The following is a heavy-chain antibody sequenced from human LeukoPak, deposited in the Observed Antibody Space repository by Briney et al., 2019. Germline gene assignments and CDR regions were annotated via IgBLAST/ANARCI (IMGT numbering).Heavy chain of an antibody. CDR1: GVSISSGGYY. D-gene: IGHD4-17*01. J-gene: IGHJ5*02. CDR2: IYYSGST. V-gene: IGHV4-31*03. CDR3: VLGTVTQPNDMGWFDP. Sequence: SETLSLTCTVSGVSISSGGYYWSWIRQHPGKGLEWIGYIYYSGSTYYNPSLKSRVTISVDTSKNQFSLKLSSVTAADTAVYYCVLGTVTQPNDMGWFDPWGQGTLVTVSS.